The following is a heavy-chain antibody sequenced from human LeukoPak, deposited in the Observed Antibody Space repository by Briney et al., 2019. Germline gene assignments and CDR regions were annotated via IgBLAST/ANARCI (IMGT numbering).Heavy chain of an antibody. CDR2: IIPILGIA. CDR3: ARVLGFTWFDP. J-gene: IGHJ5*02. D-gene: IGHD2-15*01. V-gene: IGHV1-69*04. Sequence: ASVKVSCKASGGTFSSYAISWVRQAPGQGLEWMGRIIPILGIANYAQKFQGRVTITADKSTSTAYMELSSLRSDDTAVYYCARVLGFTWFDPWGQGTLVTVSS. CDR1: GGTFSSYA.